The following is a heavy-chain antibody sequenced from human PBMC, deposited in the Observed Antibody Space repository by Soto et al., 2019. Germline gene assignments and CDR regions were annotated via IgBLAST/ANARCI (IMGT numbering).Heavy chain of an antibody. J-gene: IGHJ5*02. CDR2: IYYIGST. V-gene: IGHV4-39*07. CDR1: GGSISSRSYY. D-gene: IGHD1-26*01. Sequence: SETLSLTCTVSGGSISSRSYYWGWIRQPPGKGLEWIGCIYYIGSTYYNPSVKSRVTISVDTAKNQFSLKMSSVTAADTAVYYCARDRGGATLSWFDPWGQGTLVTVSS. CDR3: ARDRGGATLSWFDP.